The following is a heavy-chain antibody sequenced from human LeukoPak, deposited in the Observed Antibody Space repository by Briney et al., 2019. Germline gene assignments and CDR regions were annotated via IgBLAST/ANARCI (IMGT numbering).Heavy chain of an antibody. CDR1: GFTFSSYG. V-gene: IGHV3-23*01. CDR2: ISGSGGST. J-gene: IGHJ3*02. CDR3: AKEHGGSSWYEDAFDI. D-gene: IGHD6-13*01. Sequence: TGGSLRLSCAASGFTFSSYGMSWVRQAPGKGLEWVSDISGSGGSTYYADSVKRRFTIPRDNSKHTLYLQMNSLRAEDTAVYYCAKEHGGSSWYEDAFDIWGQGTMVTVSS.